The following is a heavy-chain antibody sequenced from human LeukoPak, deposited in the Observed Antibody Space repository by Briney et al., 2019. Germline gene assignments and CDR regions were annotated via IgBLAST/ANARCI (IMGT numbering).Heavy chain of an antibody. CDR3: ARALYGDYDFDY. CDR2: IIPIFGTA. CDR1: GGTFSSYA. Sequence: VASVKVSCKASGGTFSSYAISWVRQAPGQGLERMGRIIPIFGTANYAQKFQGRVTITTDESTSTAYMELSSLRSEDTAVYYCARALYGDYDFDYWGQGTLVTVSS. J-gene: IGHJ4*02. V-gene: IGHV1-69*05. D-gene: IGHD4-17*01.